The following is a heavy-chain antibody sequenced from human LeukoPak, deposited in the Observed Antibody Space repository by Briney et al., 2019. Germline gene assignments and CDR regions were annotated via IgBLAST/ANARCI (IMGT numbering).Heavy chain of an antibody. CDR1: GYTFSTYG. Sequence: ASVKVSCKASGYTFSTYGINWVRQAPGQGLEWMGWISPYNGVTNYAQRFQGRVTVTTDTFMTTAYMELNSLRYDDTAVYYCARDFGKSWVYPHWFDPWGQGTLVTVSS. D-gene: IGHD5/OR15-5a*01. V-gene: IGHV1-18*01. J-gene: IGHJ5*02. CDR3: ARDFGKSWVYPHWFDP. CDR2: ISPYNGVT.